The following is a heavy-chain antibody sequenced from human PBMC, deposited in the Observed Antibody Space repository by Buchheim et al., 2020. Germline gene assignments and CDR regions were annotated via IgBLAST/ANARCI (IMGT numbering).Heavy chain of an antibody. Sequence: QVQLQQWGAGLWKPSETLSLTCAVYGGSFSGYFWIGEINHSGSTNYNPSLKSRVTISVDTSRNQFSLKLCSVTAADTAVYFCARGPPLIYYEGSGYYYFDSWGQGTL. D-gene: IGHD3-22*01. V-gene: IGHV4-34*01. CDR1: GGSFSGYF. J-gene: IGHJ4*02. CDR3: ARGPPLIYYEGSGYYYFDS. CDR2: INHSGST.